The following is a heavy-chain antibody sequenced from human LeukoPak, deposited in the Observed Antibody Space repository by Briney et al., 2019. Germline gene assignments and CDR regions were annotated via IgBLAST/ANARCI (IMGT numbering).Heavy chain of an antibody. CDR2: TYPGDSDT. CDR1: GYSFTSYW. V-gene: IGHV5-51*01. D-gene: IGHD3-22*01. Sequence: GESLKISCKGSGYSFTSYWIGWVRQMPGKGLEWMGITYPGDSDTRYSPSFQGQVTIPADKSISTAYLQWSSLKASDTAMYYCARHRESYYDSSGYPVLAYYFDYWGQGTLVTVSS. J-gene: IGHJ4*02. CDR3: ARHRESYYDSSGYPVLAYYFDY.